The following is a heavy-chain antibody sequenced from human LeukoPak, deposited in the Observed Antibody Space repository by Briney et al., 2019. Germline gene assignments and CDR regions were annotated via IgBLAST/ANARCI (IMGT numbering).Heavy chain of an antibody. J-gene: IGHJ4*02. V-gene: IGHV4-4*07. CDR2: IYTSGST. Sequence: SETLSLTCTVSGGFISSYYWSWIRQPAGKGLEWIGRIYTSGSTNYNPSLKSRVTMSVDTSKNQFSLKLSSVTAADTAVYYCARTTMVRGVITFDYWGQGTLVTVSS. CDR1: GGFISSYY. CDR3: ARTTMVRGVITFDY. D-gene: IGHD3-10*01.